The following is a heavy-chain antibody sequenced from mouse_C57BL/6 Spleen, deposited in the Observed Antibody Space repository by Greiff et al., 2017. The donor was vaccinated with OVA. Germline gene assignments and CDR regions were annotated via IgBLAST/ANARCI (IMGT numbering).Heavy chain of an antibody. V-gene: IGHV5-6*01. CDR2: ISSGGSYT. D-gene: IGHD1-2*01. CDR1: GFTFSSYG. Sequence: EVMLVESGGDLVKPGGSLKLSCAASGFTFSSYGLSWFRQTPDKRLVWVATISSGGSYTYYPDSVKGRFTISRDNAKNTLYLQMSSLKSEDTAMYYCARQITTAWYFDVWGTGTTVTVSS. J-gene: IGHJ1*03. CDR3: ARQITTAWYFDV.